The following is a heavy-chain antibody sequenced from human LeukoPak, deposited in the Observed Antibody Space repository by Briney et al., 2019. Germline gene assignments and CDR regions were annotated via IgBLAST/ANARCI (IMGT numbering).Heavy chain of an antibody. CDR2: IAYDGSSQ. D-gene: IGHD4-17*01. CDR1: GFILSDYA. J-gene: IGHJ1*01. CDR3: ARRDYGYFQH. Sequence: PRGSLRLSCAASGFILSDYAMHWVRQAPGKGLEWVAVIAYDGSSQYYADSVKGRFTISRDNSKNMLYLEINGLRADDTAVYYCARRDYGYFQHWGQGTLVTVSS. V-gene: IGHV3-30-3*01.